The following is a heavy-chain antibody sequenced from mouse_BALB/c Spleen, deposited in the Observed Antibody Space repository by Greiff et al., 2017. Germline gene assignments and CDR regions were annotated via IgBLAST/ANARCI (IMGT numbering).Heavy chain of an antibody. CDR1: GYTFSSYW. CDR2: ILPGSGST. J-gene: IGHJ4*01. D-gene: IGHD1-1*01. V-gene: IGHV1-9*01. Sequence: VKLQESGAELMKPGASVKISCKATGYTFSSYWIEWVKQRPGHGLEWIGEILPGSGSTNYNEKFKGKATFTADTSSNTAYMQLSSLTSEDSAVYYCARRDYGRSYAMDYWGQGTSVTVSS. CDR3: ARRDYGRSYAMDY.